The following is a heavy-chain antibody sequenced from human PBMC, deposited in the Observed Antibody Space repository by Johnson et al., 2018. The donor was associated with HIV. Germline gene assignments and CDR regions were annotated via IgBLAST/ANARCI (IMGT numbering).Heavy chain of an antibody. J-gene: IGHJ3*02. CDR3: AKGHSIAVVEGDDAFDI. Sequence: QVQLVESGGGVVQPGGSLRLSCAASGFTFSSYGMHWVRQAPGKGLEWVAFIRYDGSNKYFADSVKCRFTISRDNSKNTLYLQMNSLRAEDTAVYYCAKGHSIAVVEGDDAFDIWGQGTMVTVSS. D-gene: IGHD6-19*01. CDR2: IRYDGSNK. V-gene: IGHV3-30*02. CDR1: GFTFSSYG.